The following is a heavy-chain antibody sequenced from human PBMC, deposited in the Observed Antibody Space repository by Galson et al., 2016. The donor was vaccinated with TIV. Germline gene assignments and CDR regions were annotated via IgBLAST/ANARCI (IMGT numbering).Heavy chain of an antibody. Sequence: SLRLSCADSGFNFRPYGLHWVRQAPGKGLEWVAAISSDGRNEYYGDSVKGRFTVSRDNSKNTVSLQMNSLRAEDTAVYYCAKASLAAAGHEGAFDFWGQGTLVTVSS. D-gene: IGHD6-13*01. CDR3: AKASLAAAGHEGAFDF. CDR2: ISSDGRNE. CDR1: GFNFRPYG. V-gene: IGHV3-30*18. J-gene: IGHJ4*02.